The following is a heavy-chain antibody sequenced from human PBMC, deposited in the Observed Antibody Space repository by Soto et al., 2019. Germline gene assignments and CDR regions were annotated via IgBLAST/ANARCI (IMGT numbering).Heavy chain of an antibody. CDR3: ARHHGYGDYVAYGMDV. CDR2: IDPSDSYT. J-gene: IGHJ6*02. D-gene: IGHD4-17*01. Sequence: GESLKILCKGSGYSFTSYWISWVRQMPGKGLEWMGRIDPSDSYTNYSPSFQGHVTISADKSISTAYLQWSSLKASDTAMYYCARHHGYGDYVAYGMDVWGQGTTVTVSS. V-gene: IGHV5-10-1*01. CDR1: GYSFTSYW.